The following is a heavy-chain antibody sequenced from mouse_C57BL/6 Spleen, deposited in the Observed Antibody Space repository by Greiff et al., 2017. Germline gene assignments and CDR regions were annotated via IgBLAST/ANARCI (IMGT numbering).Heavy chain of an antibody. Sequence: ESGPGLVKPSQSLSLTCSVTGYSITSGYYWNLIRQFPGNHLEWMGDISYDGSNNYNPSLKNRIAITLDTSKNPFFLKLNSLTTEDPAIYYCSTGEGPYGRHFDYWGQGTTLTVSS. CDR1: GYSITSGYY. D-gene: IGHD1-1*01. J-gene: IGHJ2*01. CDR3: STGEGPYGRHFDY. V-gene: IGHV3-6*01. CDR2: ISYDGSN.